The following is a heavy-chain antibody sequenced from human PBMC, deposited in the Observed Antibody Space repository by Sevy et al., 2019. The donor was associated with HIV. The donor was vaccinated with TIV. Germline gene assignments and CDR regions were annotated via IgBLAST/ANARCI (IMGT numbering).Heavy chain of an antibody. J-gene: IGHJ4*02. D-gene: IGHD3-22*01. CDR3: TITKDYYDNSGYPFDY. CDR1: GFTLSEVS. CDR2: FDPEDGET. Sequence: ASVKVSCKVSGFTLSEVSMHWVRQAPGKGLEWMGTFDPEDGETIYEQKFQGRVTMTEDKSTDTAYMELSSLRSEDTAVFYCTITKDYYDNSGYPFDYWGQGTLVTVSS. V-gene: IGHV1-24*01.